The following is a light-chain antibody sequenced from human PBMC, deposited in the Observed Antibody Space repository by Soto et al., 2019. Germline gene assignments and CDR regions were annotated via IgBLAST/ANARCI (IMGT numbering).Light chain of an antibody. CDR1: QSVSVN. J-gene: IGKJ1*01. Sequence: EIVMTQSPATLSVSPGERATLSCRASQSVSVNLAWYQQKPGQPPRLLIYGASTRATGIPARFSGSGSGTEFTLTISRLEPEDFAVYYCQQYGSSPTTFGQGTKVEIK. V-gene: IGKV3-15*01. CDR3: QQYGSSPTT. CDR2: GAS.